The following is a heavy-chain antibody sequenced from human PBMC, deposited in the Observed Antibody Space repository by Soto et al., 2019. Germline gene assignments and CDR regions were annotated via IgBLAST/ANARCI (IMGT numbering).Heavy chain of an antibody. Sequence: ASVKVSCKASGYTFTSYGISWVRQAPGQGLEWMGWISAYNGNTNYAQKLQGRVTMTTDTSTSTAYMELRSLRSDDTAVYYCARDPYYDILTGPSEPFDYWGQGTLVTVSS. CDR2: ISAYNGNT. V-gene: IGHV1-18*01. D-gene: IGHD3-9*01. J-gene: IGHJ4*02. CDR1: GYTFTSYG. CDR3: ARDPYYDILTGPSEPFDY.